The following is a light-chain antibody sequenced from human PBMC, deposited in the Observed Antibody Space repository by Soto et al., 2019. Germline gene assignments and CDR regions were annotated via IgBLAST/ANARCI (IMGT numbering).Light chain of an antibody. V-gene: IGKV1-39*01. Sequence: DIQMTQSPSSLSASVGDRVTITCRASQSISSYLNWYQVKPGKVPKLLIYAASSLQSGVPSRFSGSGSRTDFTLTISSLQPEDFAIYYCQESYSVPLTFGGGTKVEIK. J-gene: IGKJ4*01. CDR3: QESYSVPLT. CDR1: QSISSY. CDR2: AAS.